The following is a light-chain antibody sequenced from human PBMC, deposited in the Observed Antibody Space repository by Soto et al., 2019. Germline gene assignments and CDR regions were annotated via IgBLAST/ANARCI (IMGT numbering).Light chain of an antibody. V-gene: IGKV3-15*01. J-gene: IGKJ1*01. CDR2: DAS. CDR3: QQSNNRPKT. Sequence: EIVMTQSPATLSVSPGETATLSCRASQSVSSNLAWYQQKPGQAPRLLISDASTRAAGLPARFSGSGSGTEFTLTISSLQSEDFAVYFCQQSNNRPKTFGQGTKVDI. CDR1: QSVSSN.